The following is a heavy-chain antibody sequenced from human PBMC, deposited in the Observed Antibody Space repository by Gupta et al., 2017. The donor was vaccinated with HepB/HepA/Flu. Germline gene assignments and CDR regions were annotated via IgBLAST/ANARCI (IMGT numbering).Heavy chain of an antibody. Sequence: EVQLLASGGGWVQPGGSLRLPCAASGFTFSSYAMSWVRRPPGKGLEWVSAISGSGGSTYYADSVKGRFTISRDNSKNTLYLQMNSLRAEDTAVYYCAKTHGLNRGYSYPIGYWGQGTLVTVSS. CDR1: GFTFSSYA. D-gene: IGHD5-18*01. CDR3: AKTHGLNRGYSYPIGY. V-gene: IGHV3-23*01. J-gene: IGHJ4*02. CDR2: ISGSGGST.